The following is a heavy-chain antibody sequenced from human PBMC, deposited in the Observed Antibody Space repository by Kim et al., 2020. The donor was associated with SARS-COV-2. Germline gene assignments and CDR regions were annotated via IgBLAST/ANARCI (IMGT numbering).Heavy chain of an antibody. J-gene: IGHJ6*02. CDR2: ISGSGGST. Sequence: GGSLRLSCAASGFTFSSYAMSWVRQAPGKGLEWVSAISGSGGSTYYADSVKGRFTISRDNSKNTLYLQMNSLRAEDTAVYYCAKWSWDCSGGSCYSDPYGMDVWGQGTTVTVSS. D-gene: IGHD2-15*01. V-gene: IGHV3-23*01. CDR3: AKWSWDCSGGSCYSDPYGMDV. CDR1: GFTFSSYA.